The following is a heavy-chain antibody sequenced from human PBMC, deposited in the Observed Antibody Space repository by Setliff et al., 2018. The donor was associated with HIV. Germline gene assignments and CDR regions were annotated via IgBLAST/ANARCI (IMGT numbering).Heavy chain of an antibody. CDR2: ININGKT. CDR1: GDSIRSYY. D-gene: IGHD3-10*01. V-gene: IGHV4-4*07. Sequence: SETLSLTCNVSGDSIRSYYWSWIRQSAGQGLDWIGHININGKTSFNPSLKSRVTMSIDKSKSRFSLQVKSMTAADSAVYYCARERRWLEEYYFYMDVWGKGTTVTV. CDR3: ARERRWLEEYYFYMDV. J-gene: IGHJ6*03.